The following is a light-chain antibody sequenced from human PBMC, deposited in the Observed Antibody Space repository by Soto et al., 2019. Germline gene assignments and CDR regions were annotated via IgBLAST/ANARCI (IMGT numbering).Light chain of an antibody. CDR2: DTS. CDR3: QQRYNRPT. J-gene: IGKJ4*01. CDR1: QSVSSF. V-gene: IGKV3-11*01. Sequence: EIVLTQSPATLSLSPGERATLSCRASQSVSSFLGWYQQKPGQAPRLVIYDTSNRATGIPARFSGSGSGTDFTLTISSQEPEDLAVYYCQQRYNRPTFGGGTKVEIK.